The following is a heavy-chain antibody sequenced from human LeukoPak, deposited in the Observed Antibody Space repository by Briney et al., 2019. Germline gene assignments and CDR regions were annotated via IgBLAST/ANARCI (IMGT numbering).Heavy chain of an antibody. V-gene: IGHV3-23*01. Sequence: GGSLRLSSAASGFTFSSYAMSWVRQAPGKGLEWVSAISGSGGSTYYADSVKGRFTISRDNSKNTLYLQMNSLRAEDTAVYYRAKAAGYCSSTSCYYYYYYGMDVWGQGTTVTVSS. CDR2: ISGSGGST. D-gene: IGHD2-2*01. J-gene: IGHJ6*02. CDR3: AKAAGYCSSTSCYYYYYYGMDV. CDR1: GFTFSSYA.